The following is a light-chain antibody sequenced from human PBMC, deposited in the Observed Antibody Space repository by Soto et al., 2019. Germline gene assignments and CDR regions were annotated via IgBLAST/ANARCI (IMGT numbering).Light chain of an antibody. CDR1: SSNIGSNT. V-gene: IGLV1-44*01. Sequence: QSVLTQPPSASGTPGQRVTISCSRSSSNIGSNTVNWYQQIPGTAPKLLIYSNNQRPSGVPDRFSGSKSGTSASLAISGLQSEDEADYYCAAWDDSLNGYVVFGGGTKLTVL. CDR2: SNN. J-gene: IGLJ2*01. CDR3: AAWDDSLNGYVV.